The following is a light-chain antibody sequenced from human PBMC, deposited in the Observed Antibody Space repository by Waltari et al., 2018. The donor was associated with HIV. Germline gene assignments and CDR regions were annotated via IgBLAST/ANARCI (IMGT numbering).Light chain of an antibody. J-gene: IGLJ3*02. CDR2: DGT. CDR3: CSYAGSYTWV. Sequence: QSALTPPRSVSGSPGQSVTIPSTGTSTDVGGYNSVSWSQQHPGKVPNLSIYDGTKRPSGVPDRFSGSKSGNTPSLTSSGLQAEDEADYYCCSYAGSYTWVFGGGTKLTFL. V-gene: IGLV2-11*01. CDR1: STDVGGYNS.